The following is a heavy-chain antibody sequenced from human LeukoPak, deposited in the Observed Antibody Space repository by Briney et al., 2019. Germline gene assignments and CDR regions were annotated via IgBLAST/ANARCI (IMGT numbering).Heavy chain of an antibody. D-gene: IGHD2-15*01. CDR3: ARAALGYCSGGSCPIYYYYYYGMDV. CDR2: INPNSGGT. Sequence: GASVKVSCKPSGYTFTGYYIHWVRQAPGQGLDWMGWINPNSGGTNYARRFQGRVTMTRDTSISTAYMELSSLRSDDTAVYYCARAALGYCSGGSCPIYYYYYYGMDVWGQGTTVTVSS. V-gene: IGHV1-2*02. CDR1: GYTFTGYY. J-gene: IGHJ6*02.